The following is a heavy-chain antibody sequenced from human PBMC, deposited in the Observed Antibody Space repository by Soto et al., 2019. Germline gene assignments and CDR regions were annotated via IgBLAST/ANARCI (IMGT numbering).Heavy chain of an antibody. D-gene: IGHD6-19*01. CDR2: ISYDGSNK. CDR3: AREARIAVTARVGYYYNGLDV. J-gene: IGHJ6*02. CDR1: GFTFRSYF. V-gene: IGHV3-30-3*01. Sequence: PGGSLILSCVASGFTFRSYFMHWVRQAPGKGLEWVSVISYDGSNKYYADSAKGRFTISRDNSKDTLYVQMNSLRPEDTAVYYCAREARIAVTARVGYYYNGLDVWGRGTTVTVSS.